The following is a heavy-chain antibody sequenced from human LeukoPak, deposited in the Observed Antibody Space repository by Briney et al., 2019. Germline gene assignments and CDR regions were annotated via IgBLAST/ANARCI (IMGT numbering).Heavy chain of an antibody. V-gene: IGHV3-23*01. D-gene: IGHD2-15*01. Sequence: GGSLRLSCAASGFTFSSYWMSWVRQAPGKGLEWVSAISGSGGSTYYADSVKGRFTISRDNSKNTLYLQMNSLRAEDTAVYYCAKAGAVVVVAAKYFDYWGQGTLVTVSS. CDR2: ISGSGGST. J-gene: IGHJ4*02. CDR1: GFTFSSYW. CDR3: AKAGAVVVVAAKYFDY.